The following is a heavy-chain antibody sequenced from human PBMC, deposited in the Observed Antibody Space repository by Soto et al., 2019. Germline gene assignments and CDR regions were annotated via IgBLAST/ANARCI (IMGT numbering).Heavy chain of an antibody. D-gene: IGHD3-9*01. J-gene: IGHJ6*03. Sequence: PSETLSLTCTVSGGSISSYYWSWIRQPPGKGLEWIGYIYYSGSTNYNPSLKSRVTISVDTSKNQFSLKLSSVTAAGTAVYYCARVGDDDILTGYSHPAPSPYYYYMDVWGKGTTVTVSS. CDR3: ARVGDDDILTGYSHPAPSPYYYYMDV. CDR2: IYYSGST. CDR1: GGSISSYY. V-gene: IGHV4-59*01.